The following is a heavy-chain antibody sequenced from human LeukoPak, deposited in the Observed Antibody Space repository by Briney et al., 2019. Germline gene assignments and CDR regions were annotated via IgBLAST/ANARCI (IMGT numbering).Heavy chain of an antibody. CDR1: GFTFSNYA. V-gene: IGHV3-69-1*01. Sequence: PWGSLRLSCVASGFTFSNYAMSWVRQTPGKGLEWISHIRDSGTTDYADSVKGRFTISRDNAKNSLYLQLSSLRAEDTAVYCCARDHDFAFDNWGQGTLVTVSS. CDR2: IRDSGTT. CDR3: ARDHDFAFDN. D-gene: IGHD2-21*02. J-gene: IGHJ4*02.